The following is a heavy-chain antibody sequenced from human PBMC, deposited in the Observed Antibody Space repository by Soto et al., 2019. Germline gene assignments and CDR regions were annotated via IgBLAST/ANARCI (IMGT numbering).Heavy chain of an antibody. CDR2: IHYSGST. J-gene: IGHJ4*02. Sequence: QVQLQESGPGLVKPSETLSLSCTVSGGSISSYYWSWIRQPPGKGLEWIGYIHYSGSTNHNPSLTSRVTIPIATSNTSFSLRLSSGPAADTAVYYCARRWGRTFAYWGQGTLVTVSP. CDR3: ARRWGRTFAY. V-gene: IGHV4-59*08. D-gene: IGHD1-26*01. CDR1: GGSISSYY.